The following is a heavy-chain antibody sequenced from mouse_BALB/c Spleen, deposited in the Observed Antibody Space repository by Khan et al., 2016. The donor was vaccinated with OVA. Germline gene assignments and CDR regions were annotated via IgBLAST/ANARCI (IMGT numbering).Heavy chain of an antibody. CDR1: GYTFTDYV. CDR2: IYPGSDST. D-gene: IGHD4-1*01. Sequence: QVQLQQSGPELVKPGASVKMSCKASGYTFTDYVMNWVKQRTGQGLEWIGQIYPGSDSTYYNEKFKGKATLTADRSSSTAYMQLSSLTSEESAVYFWARAGWDVFAYWGQGTLVTVSA. CDR3: ARAGWDVFAY. J-gene: IGHJ3*01. V-gene: IGHV1-77*01.